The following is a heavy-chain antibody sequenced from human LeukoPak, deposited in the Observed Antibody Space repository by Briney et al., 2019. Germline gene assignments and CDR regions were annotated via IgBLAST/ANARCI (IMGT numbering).Heavy chain of an antibody. V-gene: IGHV4-34*01. CDR1: GGSFSGYY. CDR2: INHSGST. CDR3: ARGPVGSPVGY. D-gene: IGHD1-26*01. J-gene: IGHJ4*02. Sequence: SETLSLTCAVYGGSFSGYYWSWIGQPPGKGLEWIGEINHSGSTNYNPSLKSRVTISVDTSKNQFSLKLSSVTAADTAVYYCARGPVGSPVGYWGQGTLVTVSS.